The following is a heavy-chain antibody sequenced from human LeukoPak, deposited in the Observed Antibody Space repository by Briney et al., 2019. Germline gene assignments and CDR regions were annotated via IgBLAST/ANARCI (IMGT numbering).Heavy chain of an antibody. CDR1: GFTFSDYS. CDR3: VRDLMGAGSTTAYLHH. Sequence: GGSLRLSCAASGFTFSDYSMNWVRQAPGKGLEWVSSISRSSRHVYYAGSVKGRFTISRDNAKNSLYLQMNSLRAEDMAVYFCVRDLMGAGSTTAYLHHWGQGTLVTVSS. V-gene: IGHV3-21*01. J-gene: IGHJ1*01. CDR2: ISRSSRHV. D-gene: IGHD1-1*01.